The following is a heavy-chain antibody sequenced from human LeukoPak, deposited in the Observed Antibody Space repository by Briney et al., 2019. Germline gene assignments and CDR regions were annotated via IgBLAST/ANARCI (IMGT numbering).Heavy chain of an antibody. CDR3: ARGDGYELFDY. CDR1: GFTFDDYA. CDR2: ISWNSGSI. D-gene: IGHD3-16*01. V-gene: IGHV3-9*01. Sequence: GGSLRLSCAASGFTFDDYAMHWVRQAPGKGLEWVSGISWNSGSIGYADSVKGRFTISRDNAKNSLYLQMNSLRAEDTALYYCARGDGYELFDYWGQGTLVTVSS. J-gene: IGHJ4*02.